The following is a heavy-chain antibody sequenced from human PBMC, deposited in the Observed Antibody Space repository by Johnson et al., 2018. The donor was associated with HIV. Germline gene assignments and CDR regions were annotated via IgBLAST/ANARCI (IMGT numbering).Heavy chain of an antibody. CDR1: GFTFSSYA. J-gene: IGHJ3*02. CDR2: IGTPGDT. V-gene: IGHV3-13*01. D-gene: IGHD3-22*01. CDR3: ARGARDDSSGSFAFDI. Sequence: VQLVESGGGLVQPGGSLRLSCAASGFTFSSYAMSWVRQAPGKGLEWVSAIGTPGDTYYPGSVQGRFTISRENAKNSLYLQMNSLRAGDTAVYYCARGARDDSSGSFAFDIWGQGTMVTVSS.